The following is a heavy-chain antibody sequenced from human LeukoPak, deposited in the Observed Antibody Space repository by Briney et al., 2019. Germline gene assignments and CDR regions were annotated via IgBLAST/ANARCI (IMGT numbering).Heavy chain of an antibody. CDR2: INHSGGT. CDR3: ARGRLAPRSGGGRDYYYGMDV. CDR1: GGSFSGYY. J-gene: IGHJ6*02. V-gene: IGHV4-34*01. D-gene: IGHD2-15*01. Sequence: SETLSLTCAVYGGSFSGYYWSWIRQPPGKGLEWIGQINHSGGTNYNPSLKSRVTISVDSSKDQFSLKLTSVTAADTAVYYCARGRLAPRSGGGRDYYYGMDVWGQGTTVTVSS.